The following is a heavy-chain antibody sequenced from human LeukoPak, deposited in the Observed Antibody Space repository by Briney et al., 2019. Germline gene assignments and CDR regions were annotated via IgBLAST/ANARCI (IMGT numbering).Heavy chain of an antibody. CDR3: ARDGDSGSPRWYFDY. V-gene: IGHV4-61*02. D-gene: IGHD2-21*01. CDR2: IYTSGST. CDR1: GYSISSGSYY. Sequence: SETLSLTCTVSGYSISSGSYYWSWIRQPAGKGLEWIGRIYTSGSTNYNPSLKSRVTISVDTSKNQFSLKLSSVTAADTAVYYCARDGDSGSPRWYFDYWGREPWSPSPQ. J-gene: IGHJ4*02.